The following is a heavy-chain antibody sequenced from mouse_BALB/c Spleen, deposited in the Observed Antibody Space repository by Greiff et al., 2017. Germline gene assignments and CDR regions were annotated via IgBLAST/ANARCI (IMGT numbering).Heavy chain of an antibody. Sequence: EVHLVESGPGLVKPSQSLSLTCTVTGYSITSDYAWNWIRQFPGNKLEWMGYISYSGSTSYNPSLKSRISITRDTSKNQFFLQLNSVTTEDTATYYCAREVRRDFDYWGQGTTLTVSS. V-gene: IGHV3-2*02. D-gene: IGHD2-14*01. CDR2: ISYSGST. CDR3: AREVRRDFDY. J-gene: IGHJ2*01. CDR1: GYSITSDYA.